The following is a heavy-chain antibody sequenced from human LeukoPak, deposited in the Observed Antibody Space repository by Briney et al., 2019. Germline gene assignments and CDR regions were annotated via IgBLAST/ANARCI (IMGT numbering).Heavy chain of an antibody. D-gene: IGHD3-22*01. V-gene: IGHV3-20*04. CDR1: GFIFDDYG. CDR2: INWNGGST. CDR3: ARVTYYDSSGYYSADAFDI. Sequence: GGSLRLSCAASGFIFDDYGMSWVRQAPGKGLEWVSGINWNGGSTGYVDSVKGRFTISRDNAKSSLYLQMNSLRAEDTALYYCARVTYYDSSGYYSADAFDIWGQGTMVTVSS. J-gene: IGHJ3*02.